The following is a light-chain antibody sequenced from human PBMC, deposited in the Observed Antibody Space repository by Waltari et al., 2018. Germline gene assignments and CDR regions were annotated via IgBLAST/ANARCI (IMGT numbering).Light chain of an antibody. V-gene: IGKV1-NL1*01. CDR2: AAS. CDR1: QDIRFS. J-gene: IGKJ1*01. CDR3: QQYYNTPPWT. Sequence: DIQMTQSPSSLSASVGDRVIVTCRASQDIRFSLVWYQQKPVKASKLLLFAASRLESGVPSRFSGSGSETEYTLTISSLQPEDFATNYCQQYYNTPPWTFGQRTKVEIK.